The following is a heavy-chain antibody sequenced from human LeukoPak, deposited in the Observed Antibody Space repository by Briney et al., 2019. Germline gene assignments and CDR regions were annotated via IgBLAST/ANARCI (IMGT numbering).Heavy chain of an antibody. D-gene: IGHD2-15*01. V-gene: IGHV3-11*04. CDR3: ARLGFPVYYYYMDV. CDR1: GFTFSDYY. CDR2: ISSSGSTI. Sequence: GGSLRLSCAASGFTFSDYYMSWIRQAPGKGLEWVAYISSSGSTIHYADSVKGRFTISRDNAKNSLYLQMNSLRAEDPAVYYCARLGFPVYYYYMDVWGKGTTVSVSS. J-gene: IGHJ6*03.